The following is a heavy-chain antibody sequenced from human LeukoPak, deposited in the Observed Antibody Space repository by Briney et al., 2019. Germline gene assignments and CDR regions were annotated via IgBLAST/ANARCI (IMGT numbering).Heavy chain of an antibody. V-gene: IGHV4-28*01. CDR1: AYSISSSNW. CDR3: ATKGDGYYAFDI. Sequence: SESLSLTCAVSAYSISSSNWWGWLRQPPGKGLEWIGYIHTSGRTYYNPSLKSRVTMSVDTSKNQFSLNLSSVTAVDTAVYYCATKGDGYYAFDIWGQGTMVTVSA. D-gene: IGHD5-24*01. CDR2: IHTSGRT. J-gene: IGHJ3*02.